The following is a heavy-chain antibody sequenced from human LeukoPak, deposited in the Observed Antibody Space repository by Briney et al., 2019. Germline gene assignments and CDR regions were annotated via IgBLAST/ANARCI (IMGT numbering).Heavy chain of an antibody. CDR2: VKGDGRTT. Sequence: GGSLRLSCAASGLTFSDLWMHWVRQPPGKGLVWVALVKGDGRTTIYADSVKGRFTISRDNAKNTLYLQMNSLRADDSGVYYCATGHSYGYDYWGQGVLVTVSS. CDR3: ATGHSYGYDY. V-gene: IGHV3-74*01. J-gene: IGHJ4*02. CDR1: GLTFSDLW. D-gene: IGHD5-18*01.